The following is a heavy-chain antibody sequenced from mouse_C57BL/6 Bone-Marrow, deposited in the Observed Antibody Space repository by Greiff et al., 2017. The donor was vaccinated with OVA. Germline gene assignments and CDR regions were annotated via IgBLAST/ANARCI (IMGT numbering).Heavy chain of an antibody. CDR2: INPSSGYT. CDR1: GYTFTSYW. V-gene: IGHV1-7*01. J-gene: IGHJ1*03. CDR3: ARGDCVCYYWV. D-gene: IGHD2-3*01. Sequence: VQLQQSGAELAKPGASVKLSCKASGYTFTSYWMHWVKQRPGQGLEWIGYINPSSGYTNYNQKFKDKATLTADKSSSTAYMQLSSLTYEDSAFYYCARGDCVCYYWVWGTGTTVTVSS.